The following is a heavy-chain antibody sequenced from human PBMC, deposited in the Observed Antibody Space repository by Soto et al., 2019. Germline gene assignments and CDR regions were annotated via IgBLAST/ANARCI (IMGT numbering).Heavy chain of an antibody. V-gene: IGHV3-11*01. CDR1: GCSFRDYY. CDR2: ISSSGSTI. CDR3: ARAPDYYDSSGPT. D-gene: IGHD3-22*01. J-gene: IGHJ5*02. Sequence: LRSSGAASGCSFRDYYVNWIRPDPGKGLEWVSYISSSGSTIYYADSVKGRFTISRDNGKNSLYLQMNSLRAEDTAVYYFARAPDYYDSSGPTWGQGTPVIVIS.